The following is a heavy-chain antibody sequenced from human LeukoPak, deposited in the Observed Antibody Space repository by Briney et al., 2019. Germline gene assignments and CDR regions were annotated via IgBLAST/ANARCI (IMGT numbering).Heavy chain of an antibody. CDR2: ISYDGSNK. Sequence: PGGSLRLSCAASGFTFSSYAMHWVRQAPGKGLEWVAVISYDGSNKYYADSVKGRFTISRDNSKNTLYLQMYSLRADDTAVYYCARAYYYDTSATPDYWGQGTLVTVSS. J-gene: IGHJ4*02. CDR3: ARAYYYDTSATPDY. CDR1: GFTFSSYA. V-gene: IGHV3-30-3*01. D-gene: IGHD3-22*01.